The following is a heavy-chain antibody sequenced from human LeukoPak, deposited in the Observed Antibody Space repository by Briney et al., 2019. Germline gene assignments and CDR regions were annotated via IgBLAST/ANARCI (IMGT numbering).Heavy chain of an antibody. J-gene: IGHJ4*02. CDR2: IYYSGST. CDR1: GGSISSSSYY. V-gene: IGHV4-39*07. Sequence: PSETLSLTCTVSGGSISSSSYYWGWIRQPPGKGLEWIGSIYYSGSTYYNPSLKSRVTISVDTSKNQFSLKLSSVTAADTAVYYCARDSVFVQSRSTVTNPVDYWGQGTLVTVSS. CDR3: ARDSVFVQSRSTVTNPVDY. D-gene: IGHD4-17*01.